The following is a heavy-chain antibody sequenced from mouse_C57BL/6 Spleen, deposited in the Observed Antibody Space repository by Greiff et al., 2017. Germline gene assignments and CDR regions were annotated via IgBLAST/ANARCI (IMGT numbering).Heavy chain of an antibody. Sequence: VQLQQPGAELVKPGASVKLSCKASGYTFTSYWMQWVKQRPGQGLEWIGEIDPSDRYTNYNQKFKGKATLTVDTSSSTAYIQLSSLTSEDSAVYEWARSKGVGYFDYWGQGTTLTVSS. CDR2: IDPSDRYT. J-gene: IGHJ2*01. CDR1: GYTFTSYW. V-gene: IGHV1-50*01. CDR3: ARSKGVGYFDY.